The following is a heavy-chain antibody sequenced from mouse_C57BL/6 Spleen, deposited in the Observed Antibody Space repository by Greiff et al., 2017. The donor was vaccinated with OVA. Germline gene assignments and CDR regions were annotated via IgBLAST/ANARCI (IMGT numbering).Heavy chain of an antibody. D-gene: IGHD2-3*01. V-gene: IGHV5-4*01. CDR3: AREDGYYEYFDV. J-gene: IGHJ1*03. Sequence: EVMLVESGGGLVKPGGSLKLSCAASGFTFSSYAMSWVRQTPEKRLEWVATISDGGSYTYYPDNVKGRFTISKDNAKNNLYLQMSHLKSEDTAMYYCAREDGYYEYFDVWGTGTTVTVSS. CDR1: GFTFSSYA. CDR2: ISDGGSYT.